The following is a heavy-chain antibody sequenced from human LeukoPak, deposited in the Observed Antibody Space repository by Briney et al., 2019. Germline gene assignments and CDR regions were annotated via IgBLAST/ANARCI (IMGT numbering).Heavy chain of an antibody. D-gene: IGHD2-15*01. J-gene: IGHJ6*02. CDR1: GFTFDDYA. Sequence: GGSLRLSCAASGFTFDDYAMHWVRQAPGKGLEWVSGITWNSVSIGYADSVKGRFTISRDNAKNFLYLQMNSLRGEDTALYYCARAAHTRNYYFGMDVWGQGTMVTVSS. V-gene: IGHV3-9*01. CDR2: ITWNSVSI. CDR3: ARAAHTRNYYFGMDV.